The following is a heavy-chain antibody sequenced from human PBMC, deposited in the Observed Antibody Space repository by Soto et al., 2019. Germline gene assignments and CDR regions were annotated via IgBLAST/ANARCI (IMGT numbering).Heavy chain of an antibody. CDR2: ISYRGTT. D-gene: IGHD1-1*01. V-gene: IGHV4-59*08. CDR1: GGSISSYY. Sequence: QVQLQESGPGLVKPSETLSLTCTVSGGSISSYYWSWLRQPPGEGLEWIGYISYRGTTNSHPSLKSRATISAATARNRFSRKLSSGTAADTAVCYGATGYSGNEPFDYWGQGTLVTVSS. J-gene: IGHJ4*02. CDR3: ATGYSGNEPFDY.